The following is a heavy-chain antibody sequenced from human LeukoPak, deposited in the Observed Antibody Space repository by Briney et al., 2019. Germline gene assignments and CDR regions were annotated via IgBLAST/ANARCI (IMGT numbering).Heavy chain of an antibody. D-gene: IGHD3-10*01. CDR1: GGSFSGYY. Sequence: SETLSLTCAVYGGSFSGYYWSWIRQPPGKGLEWIGEINHSGSTYYNPSLKSRVTISVDRSKNQFSLKLSSVTAADTAVYYCARFHWSVRAGSFDYWGQGTLVTVSS. V-gene: IGHV4-34*01. CDR3: ARFHWSVRAGSFDY. CDR2: INHSGST. J-gene: IGHJ4*02.